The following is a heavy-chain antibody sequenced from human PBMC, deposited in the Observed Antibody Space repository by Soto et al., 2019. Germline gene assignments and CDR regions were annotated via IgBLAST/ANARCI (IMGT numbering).Heavy chain of an antibody. CDR2: INHRGST. CDR3: ARDGFCTSTTCWVGNWFDP. D-gene: IGHD2-2*01. J-gene: IGHJ5*02. CDR1: GGSFSGYY. Sequence: PSETLSLTCVVYGGSFSGYYWSWIRQSPGKGLEWIGGINHRGSTNYNPSLESRVTISVDTSKNQFSLKLPSVTAADTAMYYCARDGFCTSTTCWVGNWFDPWGQGTLVTVSS. V-gene: IGHV4-34*01.